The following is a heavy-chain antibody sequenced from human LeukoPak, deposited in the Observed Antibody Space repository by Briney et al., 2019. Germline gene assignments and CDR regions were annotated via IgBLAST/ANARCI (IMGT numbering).Heavy chain of an antibody. V-gene: IGHV3-66*01. D-gene: IGHD6-19*01. Sequence: GGSLRLSCAASGFTVSSNYMSWVRQAPGKGVEWVSVIYSGGTTYYADSVKGRFTISRDNSKNTLYLQMNSLRAEDTAEYYCARGETGSGWYNWHFDPWGRGTLVTVSS. J-gene: IGHJ2*01. CDR2: IYSGGTT. CDR3: ARGETGSGWYNWHFDP. CDR1: GFTVSSNY.